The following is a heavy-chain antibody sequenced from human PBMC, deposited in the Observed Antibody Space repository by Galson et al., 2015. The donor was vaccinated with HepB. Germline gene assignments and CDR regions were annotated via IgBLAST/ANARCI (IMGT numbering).Heavy chain of an antibody. CDR1: GYSFSAFW. CDR3: ASRHSYSRSGTWYNVSDF. D-gene: IGHD1-1*01. V-gene: IGHV5-10-1*01. Sequence: QSGAEVKKPGESLRIPCKASGYSFSAFWISWVRQVPGKGLEWMGRIDPSDSYTDYSPSFQGHVAISADKSTTTAYLQWSSLKSSDTAVYYCASRHSYSRSGTWYNVSDFWGQGTQVTVSS. CDR2: IDPSDSYT. J-gene: IGHJ4*02.